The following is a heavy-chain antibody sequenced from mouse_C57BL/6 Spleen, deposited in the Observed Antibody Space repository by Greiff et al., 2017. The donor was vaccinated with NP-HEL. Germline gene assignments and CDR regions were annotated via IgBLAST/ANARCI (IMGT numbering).Heavy chain of an antibody. CDR3: ARQGGVYYYGSRNYAMDY. CDR1: GYTFTSYW. D-gene: IGHD1-1*01. V-gene: IGHV1-61*01. CDR2: IYPSDSET. Sequence: VQLQQSGAELVRPGSSVKLSCKASGYTFTSYWMDWVKQRPGQGLERIGNIYPSDSETHYNQKFKDKATLTVDKSSSTAYMQLSSLTSEDSAVYYCARQGGVYYYGSRNYAMDYWGQGTSVTVSS. J-gene: IGHJ4*01.